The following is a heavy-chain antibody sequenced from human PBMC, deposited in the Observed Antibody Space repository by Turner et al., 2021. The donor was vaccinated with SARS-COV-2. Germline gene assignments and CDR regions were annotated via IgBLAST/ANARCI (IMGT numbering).Heavy chain of an antibody. D-gene: IGHD6-19*01. CDR1: GGSISSYY. CDR2: IHYSGST. V-gene: IGHV4-59*08. J-gene: IGHJ6*02. CDR3: ARHGFSGWDGGGMDV. Sequence: QVQLQESGPGLVKPSETLSLTCTVSGGSISSYYWSWIRQPPGKGLEWIGYIHYSGSTNYNPSLKSRVTTSVDTSKNQFSLKLSSVTAADTAVYYCARHGFSGWDGGGMDVWGQGTTVTVSS.